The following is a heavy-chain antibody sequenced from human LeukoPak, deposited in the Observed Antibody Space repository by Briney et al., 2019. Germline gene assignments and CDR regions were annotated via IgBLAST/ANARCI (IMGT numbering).Heavy chain of an antibody. CDR1: GFTFSIYA. CDR2: ISDSGRNT. Sequence: GGSLRLSCAASGFTFSIYAMNWVRQPPGKGLEGVSGISDSGRNTYYSDSEKGRFAISRDNSERMVYRQMNSLPAEDTAQYCRATGCVGSRNCQTNGYDHWGKGTLVTVSS. D-gene: IGHD2-15*01. J-gene: IGHJ5*02. CDR3: ATGCVGSRNCQTNGYDH. V-gene: IGHV3-23*01.